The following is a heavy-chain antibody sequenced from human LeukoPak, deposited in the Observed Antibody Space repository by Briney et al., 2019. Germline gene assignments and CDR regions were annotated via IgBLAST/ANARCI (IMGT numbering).Heavy chain of an antibody. D-gene: IGHD3-22*01. Sequence: GASVKVSCKASGYTFIDYYMHWVRQAPGQGLEWMGIINLRGGSTIYAQDFQGRVTLTRDTSTSTVYMELSSLRSEDTAVYYRTRRYYDNSGHSYGYYFDYWGQGTLVTVSS. CDR1: GYTFIDYY. J-gene: IGHJ4*02. V-gene: IGHV1-46*01. CDR3: TRRYYDNSGHSYGYYFDY. CDR2: INLRGGST.